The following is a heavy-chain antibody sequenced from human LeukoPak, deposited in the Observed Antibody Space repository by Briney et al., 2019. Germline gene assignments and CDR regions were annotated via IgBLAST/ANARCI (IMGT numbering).Heavy chain of an antibody. CDR2: IYSTGII. J-gene: IGHJ6*03. CDR1: GGSITNYY. Sequence: SETLSLTCTVSGGSITNYYWSWIRQSAGKGLEWIGRIYSTGIITYNPSLKSRVTISVDTSKNQFSLKLSSVTAADTAVYYCAREIKKRYSSSWYYYYYMDVWGKGTTVTVSS. V-gene: IGHV4-4*07. CDR3: AREIKKRYSSSWYYYYYMDV. D-gene: IGHD6-13*01.